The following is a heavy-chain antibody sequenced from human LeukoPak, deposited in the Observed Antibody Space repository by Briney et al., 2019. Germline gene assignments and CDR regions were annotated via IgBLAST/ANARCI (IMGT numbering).Heavy chain of an antibody. CDR2: IKSKPAGGTI. D-gene: IGHD3-22*01. CDR1: GFTFSNAW. CDR3: TTTYYFDSSGYSTYY. J-gene: IGHJ4*02. Sequence: GGFLRLSCAGSGFTFSNAWMTWVRQARGKGLEWVGRIKSKPAGGTIDYAAPVKGRFTISRDDSKNTVYLQMNSLKTEDTAMYYCTTTYYFDSSGYSTYYWGQGTLVTVSS. V-gene: IGHV3-15*01.